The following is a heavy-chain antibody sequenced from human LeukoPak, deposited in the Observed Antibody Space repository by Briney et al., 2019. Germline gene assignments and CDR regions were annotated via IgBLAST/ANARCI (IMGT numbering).Heavy chain of an antibody. D-gene: IGHD6-13*01. CDR2: IIPIFGTA. CDR1: GGTFSSYA. V-gene: IGHV1-69*13. Sequence: SVKVSCKASGGTFSSYAISWVRQAPGQGLEWMGGIIPIFGTANYAQKFQGRVTITADESTSTAYMELSSLRSEDTAVYYCARVRGSSRDGTLRYMGVWGKGTTVTISS. J-gene: IGHJ6*03. CDR3: ARVRGSSRDGTLRYMGV.